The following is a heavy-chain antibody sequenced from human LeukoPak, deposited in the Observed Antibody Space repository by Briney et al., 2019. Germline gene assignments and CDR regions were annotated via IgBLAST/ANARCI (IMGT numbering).Heavy chain of an antibody. V-gene: IGHV3-43D*03. CDR1: GFTFDDYA. J-gene: IGHJ4*02. D-gene: IGHD6-19*01. CDR2: ISWDGGST. Sequence: GGSLRLSCAASGFTFDDYAMHWVRQAPGKGLEWVSLISWDGGSTYYADSVKGRFTISRDNSKNSLYLQMNSLRAEDTAVYYCAREDSSGWSGVYFDYWGQGTLVTVSS. CDR3: AREDSSGWSGVYFDY.